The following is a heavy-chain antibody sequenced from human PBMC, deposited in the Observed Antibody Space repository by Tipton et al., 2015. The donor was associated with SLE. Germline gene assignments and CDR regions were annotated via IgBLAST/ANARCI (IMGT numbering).Heavy chain of an antibody. CDR2: ISGSGGST. J-gene: IGHJ5*02. CDR1: GFTFSNYD. Sequence: SLRLSCTGSGFTFSNYDMSWVRQAPGKGLEWVSAISGSGGSTYYADPVKGRFAISRDNSKNTLFLQMDSLRAEDTAVYYYAKEAAYGSGSCYGSWGQGTLVTVSS. D-gene: IGHD3-10*01. CDR3: AKEAAYGSGSCYGS. V-gene: IGHV3-23*01.